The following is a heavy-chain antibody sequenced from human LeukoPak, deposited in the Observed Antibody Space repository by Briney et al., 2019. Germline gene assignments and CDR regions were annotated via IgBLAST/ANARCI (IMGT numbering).Heavy chain of an antibody. J-gene: IGHJ5*02. Sequence: GASVKVSCKASGYTFTGYYMHWVRQAPGQGLEWMGWINPNSGGTNYAQKFQGRVTMTRNTSISTAYMELSSLRSEDTAVYYCARGRDYDFWSGYWERNWFDPWGQGTLVTVSS. D-gene: IGHD3-3*01. CDR2: INPNSGGT. CDR3: ARGRDYDFWSGYWERNWFDP. CDR1: GYTFTGYY. V-gene: IGHV1-2*02.